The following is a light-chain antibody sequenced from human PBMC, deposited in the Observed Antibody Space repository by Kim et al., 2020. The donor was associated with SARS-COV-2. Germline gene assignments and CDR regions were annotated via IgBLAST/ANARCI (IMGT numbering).Light chain of an antibody. Sequence: SVSPGQTASITCSGDKLGDKYACWYQQKPGQSPVLVIYQDSKRPSGITERFSGSNSGNTATLTISGTQAMDEADYYCQAWDSSTARFGGGTQLTVL. CDR3: QAWDSSTAR. CDR1: KLGDKY. CDR2: QDS. V-gene: IGLV3-1*01. J-gene: IGLJ2*01.